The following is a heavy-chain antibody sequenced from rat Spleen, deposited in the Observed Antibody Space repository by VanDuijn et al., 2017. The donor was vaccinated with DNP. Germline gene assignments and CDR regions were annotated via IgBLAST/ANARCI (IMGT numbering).Heavy chain of an antibody. V-gene: IGHV5S13*01. CDR1: GFTFSNYG. Sequence: EVQLVESGGGLVQPGRSMKLSCAASGFTFSNYGMAWVSQTPTKGLEWVASIGTSGVSTYFRDSVKGRFTFSRDDARNTLYLQMDSLRSEDTATYYCTTEVSAPYYFDYWGQGVMVTVSS. J-gene: IGHJ2*01. CDR2: IGTSGVST. CDR3: TTEVSAPYYFDY.